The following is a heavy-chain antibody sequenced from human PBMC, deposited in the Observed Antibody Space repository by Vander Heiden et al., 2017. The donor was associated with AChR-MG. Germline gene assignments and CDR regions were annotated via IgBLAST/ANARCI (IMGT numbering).Heavy chain of an antibody. V-gene: IGHV1-8*01. Sequence: VQLVQAGAEVKKPGASGQVSCKASGYTSTSYEINWLRQATGQGLEWVGWMNPKSGNTGYAKKLQGRVTMTRNTSISTAYMELSSLRSEDTAVYYCARRAMVRGGGWAFDIWGQGTMVTVSS. CDR2: MNPKSGNT. CDR1: GYTSTSYE. CDR3: ARRAMVRGGGWAFDI. J-gene: IGHJ3*02. D-gene: IGHD3-10*01.